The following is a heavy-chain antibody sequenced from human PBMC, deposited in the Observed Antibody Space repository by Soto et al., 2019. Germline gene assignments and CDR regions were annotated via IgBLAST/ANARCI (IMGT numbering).Heavy chain of an antibody. J-gene: IGHJ6*02. Sequence: PSETQSLTCTVSGGSISSSSYYWGWIRQPPGKGLEWIGSIYYSGSTYYNPSLKSRVTISVDTSKNQFSLRLSSVTAADTAVYYCVGAYYYYYYGMDVWGQGTTVTVSS. V-gene: IGHV4-39*01. CDR2: IYYSGST. CDR1: GGSISSSSYY. CDR3: VGAYYYYYYGMDV.